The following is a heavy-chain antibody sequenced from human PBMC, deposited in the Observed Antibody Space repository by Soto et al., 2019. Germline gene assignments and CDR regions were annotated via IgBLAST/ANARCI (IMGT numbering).Heavy chain of an antibody. CDR3: ARGEYYYDSSGYFSLDY. D-gene: IGHD3-22*01. V-gene: IGHV3-64*02. J-gene: IGHJ4*02. CDR2: ISSNGGST. Sequence: GGSLRLSCAASGFTFSSYAMHWVRQAPGKGLEYVSAISSNGGSTYYADSVKGRFTISRDNSKNTLYLQMGSLRAEDMAVYYCARGEYYYDSSGYFSLDYWGQGTLVTVSS. CDR1: GFTFSSYA.